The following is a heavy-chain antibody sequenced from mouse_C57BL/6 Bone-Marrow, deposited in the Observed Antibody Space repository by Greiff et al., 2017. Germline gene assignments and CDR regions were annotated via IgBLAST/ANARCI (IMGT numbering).Heavy chain of an antibody. CDR3: ASNYVFAY. CDR2: INPNNGGT. CDR1: GYTFTDYY. V-gene: IGHV1-26*01. Sequence: EVQLQQSGPELVKPGASVKISCKASGYTFTDYYMNWVKQSHGKSLEWIGDINPNNGGTSYNQKFKGKATLTVDKSSSTAYMELRSLTSEDSAVYYFASNYVFAYWGQGTLVTVSA. D-gene: IGHD2-1*01. J-gene: IGHJ3*01.